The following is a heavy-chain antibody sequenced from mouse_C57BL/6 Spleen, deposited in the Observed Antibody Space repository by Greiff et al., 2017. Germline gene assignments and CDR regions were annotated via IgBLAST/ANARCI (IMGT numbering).Heavy chain of an antibody. CDR1: GYTFTSYD. V-gene: IGHV1-85*01. CDR2: IYPRDGST. J-gene: IGHJ4*01. D-gene: IGHD1-1*01. CDR3: AREEGSSYLAMDY. Sequence: QVQLQQSGPELVKPGASVKLSCKASGYTFTSYDINWVKQRPGQGLEWIGWIYPRDGSTTYNEKFKGKATLTVDTSSSTAYMELHSVTSEDSAVYFCAREEGSSYLAMDYWGQGTSVTVSS.